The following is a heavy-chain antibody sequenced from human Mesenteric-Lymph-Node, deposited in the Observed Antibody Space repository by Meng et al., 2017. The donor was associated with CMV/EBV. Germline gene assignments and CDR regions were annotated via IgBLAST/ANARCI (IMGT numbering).Heavy chain of an antibody. Sequence: SCGAFGFLFSAYGMHWVRQAPGKGLVCVAFIRSDGSAPYYTDSVKGRFTISRDNSKSTLYLQMNSLRGEDTAVYYCASDFKWLDSWGQGSLVTVSS. CDR1: GFLFSAYG. D-gene: IGHD2-21*02. J-gene: IGHJ5*01. V-gene: IGHV3-30*02. CDR2: IRSDGSAP. CDR3: ASDFKWLDS.